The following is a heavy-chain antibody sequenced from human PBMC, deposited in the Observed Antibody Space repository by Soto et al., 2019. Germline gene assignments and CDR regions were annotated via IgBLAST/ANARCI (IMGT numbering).Heavy chain of an antibody. V-gene: IGHV3-11*06. D-gene: IGHD3-22*01. J-gene: IGHJ4*02. Sequence: GGSLRLSCAASGFTFSDYYMSWIRQAPGKGLEWVSYISSSSSYTNYADSVKGRFTISRDNAKNSPYLQMNSLRAEDTAVYYCARDYDYYDSSGYYNFDYWGQGTLVTVS. CDR3: ARDYDYYDSSGYYNFDY. CDR2: ISSSSSYT. CDR1: GFTFSDYY.